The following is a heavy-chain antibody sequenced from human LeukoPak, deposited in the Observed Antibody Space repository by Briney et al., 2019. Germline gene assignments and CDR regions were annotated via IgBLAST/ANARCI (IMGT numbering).Heavy chain of an antibody. Sequence: PGGSLRLSCAASGFTFSSYAMSWVRQAPGKGLEWVSAISGSGGSTYYADSVKGRFTISRDNSKNTLYLQMNSLRAEDTAVYYCVKDPSAVTTYYYDSSGYYGYWGQGTLVTVSS. CDR3: VKDPSAVTTYYYDSSGYYGY. D-gene: IGHD3-22*01. CDR1: GFTFSSYA. V-gene: IGHV3-23*01. CDR2: ISGSGGST. J-gene: IGHJ4*02.